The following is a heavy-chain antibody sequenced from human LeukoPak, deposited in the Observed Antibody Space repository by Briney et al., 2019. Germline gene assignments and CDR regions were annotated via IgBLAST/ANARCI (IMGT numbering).Heavy chain of an antibody. CDR3: ARVNNYYDSSGYLYYFDY. CDR1: GYTFTGYY. CDR2: INPNSGGT. J-gene: IGHJ4*02. D-gene: IGHD3-22*01. V-gene: IGHV1-2*02. Sequence: ASVKVSCKASGYTFTGYYMHWLRQAPGQGLEWVGWINPNSGGTNYAQKFQGRVTMTRDTSISTAYMELSSLRSDDTAAYYCARVNNYYDSSGYLYYFDYWGQGTLVTVSS.